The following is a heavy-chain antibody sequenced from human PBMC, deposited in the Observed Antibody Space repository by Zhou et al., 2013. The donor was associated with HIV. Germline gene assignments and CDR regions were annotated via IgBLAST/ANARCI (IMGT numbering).Heavy chain of an antibody. Sequence: QVQLVQSGAEVKKPGASVKVSCKASGYTFTDYYMHWVRQAPGQGLEWMGWINPNSGGTNYAQKFQGRVTMTRDTSISTAYMELSRLRSDDTAVYYCATCWGCQVWVDAFDIWGQGTMVTVSS. CDR3: ATCWGCQVWVDAFDI. CDR1: GYTFTDYY. CDR2: INPNSGGT. V-gene: IGHV1-2*02. J-gene: IGHJ3*02. D-gene: IGHD3-10*02.